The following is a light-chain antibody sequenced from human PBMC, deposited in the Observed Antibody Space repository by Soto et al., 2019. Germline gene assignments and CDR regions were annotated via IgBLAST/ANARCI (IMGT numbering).Light chain of an antibody. J-gene: IGKJ4*01. CDR1: QSISSN. CDR2: DSS. Sequence: EIVMTQSPATLSVSPGEIATLSCRASQSISSNLAWYQQKPGQSPRLLIYDSSTRATDIPARFSGSGSGTEFTLTISSLQSEDFALYYCQQYDDWHLTFGGGTKVEIK. V-gene: IGKV3D-15*01. CDR3: QQYDDWHLT.